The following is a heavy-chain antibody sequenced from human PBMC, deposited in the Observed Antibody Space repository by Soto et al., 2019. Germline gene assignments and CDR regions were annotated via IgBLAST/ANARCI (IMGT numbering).Heavy chain of an antibody. CDR2: IRSKANSYAT. V-gene: IGHV3-73*01. D-gene: IGHD5-18*01. Sequence: PGGSLRLSCAASGFTFSDSAIHWVRQASGRGLEWVGRIRSKANSYATAFAASVNGTFTISRDDSKNTAYLQMNSLRTEDTAVYYCSRLPHDTAPGYWGQGTLVTVSS. CDR3: SRLPHDTAPGY. CDR1: GFTFSDSA. J-gene: IGHJ4*02.